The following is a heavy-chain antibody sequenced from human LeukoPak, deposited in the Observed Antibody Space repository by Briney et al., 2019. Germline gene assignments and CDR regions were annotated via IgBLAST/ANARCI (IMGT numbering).Heavy chain of an antibody. J-gene: IGHJ4*02. D-gene: IGHD5-12*01. Sequence: GGSLRLSCAASGFTFSDYYMSWIRQAPGKGLEWVSYISSSGSTIYYADSVKGRFTISRDNAKNSLYLQMNSLRAEDTAVYYCARVYRRVATTGPGGYYFDYWGQGTLVTVSS. CDR2: ISSSGSTI. CDR1: GFTFSDYY. V-gene: IGHV3-11*01. CDR3: ARVYRRVATTGPGGYYFDY.